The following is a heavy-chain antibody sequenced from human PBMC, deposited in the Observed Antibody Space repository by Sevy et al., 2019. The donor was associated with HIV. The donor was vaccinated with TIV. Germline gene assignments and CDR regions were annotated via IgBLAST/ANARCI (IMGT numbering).Heavy chain of an antibody. CDR1: GFTFSSYA. V-gene: IGHV3-64D*06. J-gene: IGHJ4*02. Sequence: GGSLRLSCSASGFTFSSYAMHWVRQAPGKGLEYVSAISSNGGSTYYADSVKGRFTISRDNSKNPLYLQMSSLRAEDTAVYYCVKDRRNYYGSGSLMNYWGQGTLVTVSS. D-gene: IGHD3-10*01. CDR3: VKDRRNYYGSGSLMNY. CDR2: ISSNGGST.